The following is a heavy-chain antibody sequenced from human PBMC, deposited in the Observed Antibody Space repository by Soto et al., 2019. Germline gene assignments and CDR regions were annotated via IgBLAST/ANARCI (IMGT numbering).Heavy chain of an antibody. J-gene: IGHJ2*01. CDR3: AKAPGPYGLDLNGYFDL. CDR1: GFTFDDYA. V-gene: IGHV3-9*01. Sequence: EVQLVESGGGLVQPGRSLRLSCAASGFTFDDYAMVWVRQAPGKGLEWVSGISYNSINIGYADSVKGRFTISRDNAKSSLYLQMNSLRAEDTAFYYCAKAPGPYGLDLNGYFDLWGCGTLVTVSS. D-gene: IGHD3-10*01. CDR2: ISYNSINI.